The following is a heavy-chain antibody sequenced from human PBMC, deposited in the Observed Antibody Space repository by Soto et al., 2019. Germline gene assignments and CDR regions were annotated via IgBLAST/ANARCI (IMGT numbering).Heavy chain of an antibody. Sequence: QVQLQESGPGLVKPSETLSLTCTVSGGSISSYYWSWIRQPPGKGLEWIGYIYYSGSTNYNPSLKSRVTISVDTSKNQFSLKLSSVTAAATAVYYCARRYTAMDLPDAFDIWGQGTMVTVSS. D-gene: IGHD5-18*01. V-gene: IGHV4-59*01. CDR3: ARRYTAMDLPDAFDI. CDR1: GGSISSYY. J-gene: IGHJ3*02. CDR2: IYYSGST.